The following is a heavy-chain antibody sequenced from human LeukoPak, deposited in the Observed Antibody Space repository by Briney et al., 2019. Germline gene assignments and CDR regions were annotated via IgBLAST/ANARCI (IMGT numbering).Heavy chain of an antibody. D-gene: IGHD2-2*01. Sequence: GGSLRLSCAASGFTFSSYWMSWVRQAPGKGLEWVANIKQDGSEKYYVDSVKGRFTISRDNAKNSLYLQMNSLRAEDTAVYYCARVGGKGYCSSTSCVFDYWGQGTLVTVSS. CDR2: IKQDGSEK. J-gene: IGHJ4*02. CDR1: GFTFSSYW. V-gene: IGHV3-7*01. CDR3: ARVGGKGYCSSTSCVFDY.